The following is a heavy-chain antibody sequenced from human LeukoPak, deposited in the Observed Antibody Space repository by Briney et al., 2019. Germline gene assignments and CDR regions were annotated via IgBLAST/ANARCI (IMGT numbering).Heavy chain of an antibody. V-gene: IGHV1-18*04. Sequence: ASVKVSCKASGYTFTGYYMHWVRQAPGQGLEWMGWISAYNGNTNYAQKLQGRVTMTTDTSTSTAYMELRSLRSDDTAVYYCARAIDYYGSGYYFDYWGQGTLVTVSS. CDR1: GYTFTGYY. CDR2: ISAYNGNT. CDR3: ARAIDYYGSGYYFDY. J-gene: IGHJ4*02. D-gene: IGHD3-10*01.